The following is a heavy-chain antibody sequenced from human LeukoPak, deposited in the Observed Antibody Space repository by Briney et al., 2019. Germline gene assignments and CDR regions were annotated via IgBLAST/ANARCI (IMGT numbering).Heavy chain of an antibody. V-gene: IGHV4-59*12. J-gene: IGHJ4*02. CDR1: GGSISGYY. Sequence: SETLSLTCTVSGGSISGYYWSWIRQPPGKGLEWIGYIYYSGSTNYNPSLKSRVTVSVDTSKNQFSLKLSSVTAADTAVYYCARSRGWLQSHPLGYWGQGTLVTVSS. CDR3: ARSRGWLQSHPLGY. CDR2: IYYSGST. D-gene: IGHD5-24*01.